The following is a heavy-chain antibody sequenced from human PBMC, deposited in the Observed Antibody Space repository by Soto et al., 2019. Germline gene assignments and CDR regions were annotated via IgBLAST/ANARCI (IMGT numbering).Heavy chain of an antibody. CDR3: ARDSKDYGDYVSAFDI. CDR1: GFTFSDYY. V-gene: IGHV3-11*01. CDR2: ISSSGSTI. D-gene: IGHD4-17*01. Sequence: GGSLRLSCAASGFTFSDYYMSWIRQAPGKGLEWVSYISSSGSTIYYADSVKGRFTISRDNAKNSLYLQMNSLRAEDTAVYYCARDSKDYGDYVSAFDIWGQGTMVTVSS. J-gene: IGHJ3*02.